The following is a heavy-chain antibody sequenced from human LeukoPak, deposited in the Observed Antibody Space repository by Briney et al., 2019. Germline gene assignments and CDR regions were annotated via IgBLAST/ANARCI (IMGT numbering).Heavy chain of an antibody. CDR3: ANSQRSSWNYYFDY. J-gene: IGHJ4*02. CDR2: ISYDGSSK. D-gene: IGHD6-13*01. CDR1: GFTFSSYG. V-gene: IGHV3-30*18. Sequence: GGSLRLSCAASGFTFSSYGMHWVRQAPGKGLEWMAVISYDGSSKYYADFVKGRFTISRDNSKNTLYLQMNSLRAEDTAVYYCANSQRSSWNYYFDYWGQGTLVTVSS.